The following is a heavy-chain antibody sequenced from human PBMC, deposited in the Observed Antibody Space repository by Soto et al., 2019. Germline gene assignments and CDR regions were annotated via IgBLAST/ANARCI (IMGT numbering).Heavy chain of an antibody. CDR1: GFTFSSYA. CDR3: AGEISSSWYQRYYYGMDV. V-gene: IGHV3-30-3*01. D-gene: IGHD6-13*01. CDR2: ISYDGSNK. Sequence: GGSLRLSCAASGFTFSSYAMHWVRQAPGKGLEWVAVISYDGSNKYYADSVKGRFTISRDNSKNTLYLQMNSLRAEDTAVYYCAGEISSSWYQRYYYGMDVWGQVTMVTVSS. J-gene: IGHJ6*02.